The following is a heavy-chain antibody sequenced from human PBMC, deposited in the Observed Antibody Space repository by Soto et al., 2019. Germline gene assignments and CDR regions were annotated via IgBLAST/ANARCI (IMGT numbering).Heavy chain of an antibody. Sequence: QVQLVQSGAEVKKPGSSVKVSCKASGGTFSSYAISWVRQAPGQGLEWMGGIIPIFGTANYAQKFQGRVTITADESTSTACMEVSSLRSEDTAVYYCARHVPAAGYYYGMDVWGQGTTVTVSS. J-gene: IGHJ6*02. V-gene: IGHV1-69*12. D-gene: IGHD2-2*01. CDR1: GGTFSSYA. CDR2: IIPIFGTA. CDR3: ARHVPAAGYYYGMDV.